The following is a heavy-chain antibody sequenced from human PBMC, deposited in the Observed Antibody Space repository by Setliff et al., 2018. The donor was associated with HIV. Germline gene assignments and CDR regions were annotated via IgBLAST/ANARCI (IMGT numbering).Heavy chain of an antibody. CDR3: ASTKVTPHGRYFQH. Sequence: PSETLSLTCTVSGGSAAISGNYWNWIRQHPGKGLEWIGYIYYSGSTYYNPSLKSRVTISVDTSKNQFSLKLSSVTAADTAVYYCASTKVTPHGRYFQHWGQGTLVTVS. D-gene: IGHD4-4*01. CDR1: GGSAAISGNY. J-gene: IGHJ1*01. CDR2: IYYSGST. V-gene: IGHV4-31*03.